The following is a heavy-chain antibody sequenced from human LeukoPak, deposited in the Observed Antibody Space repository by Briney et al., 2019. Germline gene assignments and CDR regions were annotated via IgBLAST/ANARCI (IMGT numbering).Heavy chain of an antibody. D-gene: IGHD3-16*01. CDR1: GFTFRNFW. CDR3: ARDRLQQAGGD. V-gene: IGHV3-7*03. CDR2: IKEDGSDK. Sequence: PGGSLRLSCAASGFTFRNFWMSWVRQAPGKGLEWVANIKEDGSDKNYVDSVKGRFTISRDNAKNSLYLQMNSLRAEDTAVYYCARDRLQQAGGDWGQGTLVTVSS. J-gene: IGHJ4*02.